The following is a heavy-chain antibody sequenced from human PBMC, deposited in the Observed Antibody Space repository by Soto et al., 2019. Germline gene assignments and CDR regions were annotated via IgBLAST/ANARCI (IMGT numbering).Heavy chain of an antibody. CDR1: GFTFSNAW. J-gene: IGHJ4*02. D-gene: IGHD2-21*02. Sequence: PGGSLRLSCAASGFTFSNAWMSWVRQAPGKGLEWVGRIKSKTDGGTTDYAAPVKGRFTISRDDSKNTLYLQMNSLKTEETAVYYCKTHLEHCGGDCYPSDYPGPATLLTVSS. V-gene: IGHV3-15*01. CDR3: KTHLEHCGGDCYPSDY. CDR2: IKSKTDGGTT.